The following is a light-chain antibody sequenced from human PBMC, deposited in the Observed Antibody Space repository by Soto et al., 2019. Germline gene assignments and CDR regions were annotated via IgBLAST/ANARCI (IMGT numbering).Light chain of an antibody. J-gene: IGKJ4*01. Sequence: EILLTQTPGTLSLSPGEGATLSCRASQSISNNFLAWYQHKPGQAPRLLMHGAFNRASGIPDRFSGSASGTDFTLTISRLEPEDFAVYYCQQYNTAPMTVGGGTKVEIK. CDR3: QQYNTAPMT. CDR2: GAF. V-gene: IGKV3-20*01. CDR1: QSISNNF.